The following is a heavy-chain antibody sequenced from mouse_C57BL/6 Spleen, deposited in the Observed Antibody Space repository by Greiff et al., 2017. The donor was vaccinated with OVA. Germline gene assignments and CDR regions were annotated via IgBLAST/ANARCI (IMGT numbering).Heavy chain of an antibody. Sequence: VQLQQSGPELVKPGASVTISCKASGYTFTDYSMNWVKQSPGKSLEWIGDINPNNGGTSYNQKFQGKATLTVDKSSSTAYMELRSLTSEDSAVYYCARLDNGSSYVDYWGQGTTLTVAS. CDR3: ARLDNGSSYVDY. J-gene: IGHJ2*01. CDR2: INPNNGGT. D-gene: IGHD1-1*01. V-gene: IGHV1-26*01. CDR1: GYTFTDYS.